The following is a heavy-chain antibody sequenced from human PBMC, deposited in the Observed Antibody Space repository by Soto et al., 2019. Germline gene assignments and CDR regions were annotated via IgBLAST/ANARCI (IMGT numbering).Heavy chain of an antibody. CDR2: INPNSGGT. CDR3: ARAISSSWLFDY. V-gene: IGHV1-2*04. CDR1: GYTFTGYY. D-gene: IGHD6-13*01. J-gene: IGHJ4*02. Sequence: ASVKVSCKASGYTFTGYYMHWVRQAPGQGLEWMGWINPNSGGTNYAQKFQGWVTMTRDTSISTAYMELSRLRSDDTAVYYRARAISSSWLFDYWRQGTLVTVSS.